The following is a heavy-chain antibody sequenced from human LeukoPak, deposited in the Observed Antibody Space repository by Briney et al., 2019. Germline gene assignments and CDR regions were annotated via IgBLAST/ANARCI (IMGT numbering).Heavy chain of an antibody. CDR3: ARVGRYYGSGSYLGAFDY. Sequence: ASVKVSCKASGYTFTGYYMHWVRQAPGQGLEWMGWINPNSGGTNYAQKFQGRVTMTRDTSISTAYMELSRLRSDDTAVYYCARVGRYYGSGSYLGAFDYWGQGTLDTVSS. CDR1: GYTFTGYY. J-gene: IGHJ4*02. V-gene: IGHV1-2*02. CDR2: INPNSGGT. D-gene: IGHD3-10*01.